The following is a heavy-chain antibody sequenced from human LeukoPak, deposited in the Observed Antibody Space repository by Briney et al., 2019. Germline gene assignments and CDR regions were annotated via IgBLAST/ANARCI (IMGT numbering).Heavy chain of an antibody. V-gene: IGHV1-2*06. J-gene: IGHJ4*02. CDR1: GYTFTGYY. CDR2: INPNSGGT. Sequence: ASVKVSCKASGYTFTGYYMHWVRQAPGQGLEWMGRINPNSGGTNYAQKFQGRVTMTRDTSISTAYMELSRLGSDDTAVYYCARLPRNYRAPDYWGQGTLVTVSS. D-gene: IGHD1-7*01. CDR3: ARLPRNYRAPDY.